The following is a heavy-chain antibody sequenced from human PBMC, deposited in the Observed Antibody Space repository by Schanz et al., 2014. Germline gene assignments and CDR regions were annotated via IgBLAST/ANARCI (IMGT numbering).Heavy chain of an antibody. CDR3: AIIGVMVAVAGTRADY. D-gene: IGHD6-19*01. J-gene: IGHJ4*02. CDR1: GFTFSSYA. CDR2: ISSGSSYA. V-gene: IGHV3-48*04. Sequence: EVQLLESGGGLVQPGGSLRLSCAASGFTFSSYAMSWVRQAPGKGLEWVSDISSGSSYANYADSVKGRFTISRDNAKNSLYLQMNSLRAEDTAVYYCAIIGVMVAVAGTRADYWGQGTLVTVSS.